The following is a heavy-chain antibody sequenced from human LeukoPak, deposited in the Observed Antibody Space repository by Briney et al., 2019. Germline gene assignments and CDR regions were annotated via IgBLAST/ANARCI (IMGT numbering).Heavy chain of an antibody. CDR2: IYYSGST. D-gene: IGHD3-3*01. J-gene: IGHJ5*02. CDR1: GGSISSGGYY. Sequence: PSETLSLTRTVSGGSISSGGYYWSWIRQHPGKGLEWIGYIYYSGSTYYNPSLKSRVTISVDTSKNQFSLKLSSVTAADTAVYYCARDGEGWFDPWGQGTLVTVSS. V-gene: IGHV4-31*03. CDR3: ARDGEGWFDP.